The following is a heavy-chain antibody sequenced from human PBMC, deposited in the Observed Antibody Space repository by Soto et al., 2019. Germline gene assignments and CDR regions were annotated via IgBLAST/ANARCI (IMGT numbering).Heavy chain of an antibody. Sequence: KTSETLSLTCTVYGGSFTFSGYYWSWIRQPPGKGLEWIGEINHIGTTKYNPSLESRVTISLDTSKNHFSLDLTSVTAADTAVYYRVRGRILRLRFGDFDYWGQGTLVTVSS. J-gene: IGHJ4*02. CDR3: VRGRILRLRFGDFDY. CDR2: INHIGTT. CDR1: GGSFTFSGYY. D-gene: IGHD5-12*01. V-gene: IGHV4-34*01.